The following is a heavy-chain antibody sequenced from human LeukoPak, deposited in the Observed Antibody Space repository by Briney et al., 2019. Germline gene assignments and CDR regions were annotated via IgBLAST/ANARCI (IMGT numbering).Heavy chain of an antibody. J-gene: IGHJ4*02. CDR3: ANLLGSSSWIDY. CDR2: IIPIFGTA. V-gene: IGHV1-69*01. Sequence: SVKVSCKSSGGTFSSYAISWVRQAPGQGLEWMGGIIPIFGTANYAQKFQGRVTITADESTSTAYMELSSLRSEDTAVYYCANLLGSSSWIDYWGQGTLVTVSS. D-gene: IGHD6-13*01. CDR1: GGTFSSYA.